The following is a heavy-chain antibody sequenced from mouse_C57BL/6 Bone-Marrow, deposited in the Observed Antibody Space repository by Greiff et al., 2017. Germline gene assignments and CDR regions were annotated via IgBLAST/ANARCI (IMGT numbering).Heavy chain of an antibody. D-gene: IGHD2-3*01. CDR1: GFTFSSYG. Sequence: EVMLVESGGDLVKPGGSLKLSCAASGFTFSSYGMSWVRQTPDKRLAWVATISSGGSYTYYPDSVKGRFTISRDNAKNTLYLQMSSLKSEDTAMYYCARHLIYDGYYDYFDYWGQGTTLTVSS. CDR3: ARHLIYDGYYDYFDY. J-gene: IGHJ2*01. V-gene: IGHV5-6*01. CDR2: ISSGGSYT.